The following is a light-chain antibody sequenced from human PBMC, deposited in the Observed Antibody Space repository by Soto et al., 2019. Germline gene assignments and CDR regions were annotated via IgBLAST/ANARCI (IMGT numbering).Light chain of an antibody. CDR3: MQALQAPIA. CDR1: QSLLHNNGYNY. J-gene: IGKJ5*01. Sequence: DIVMTQSPVSLPVTPGEPASISCRSSQSLLHNNGYNYLDWYLQKPGQSPQLLIYLGSNRASGVPDRFSGGGSGTDFTLKTSRVETEDVWVYYCMQALQAPIAFGQGTRLEIK. CDR2: LGS. V-gene: IGKV2-28*01.